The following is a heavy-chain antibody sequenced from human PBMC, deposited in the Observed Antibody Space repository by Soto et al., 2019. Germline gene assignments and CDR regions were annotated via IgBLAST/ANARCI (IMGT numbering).Heavy chain of an antibody. CDR2: INYSGST. J-gene: IGHJ3*02. Sequence: QVQLQESGPGLVKPSQTLSLTCTVSGGSISSGGYFWSWIRQHPGKGLEWIGDINYSGSTYSNPPLKSRVTISVDTSKNQFSLKLSSVTAADTAVYYCARDILLWFGELPPRAHDAFDIWGQGTMVTVSS. CDR3: ARDILLWFGELPPRAHDAFDI. CDR1: GGSISSGGYF. D-gene: IGHD3-10*01. V-gene: IGHV4-31*03.